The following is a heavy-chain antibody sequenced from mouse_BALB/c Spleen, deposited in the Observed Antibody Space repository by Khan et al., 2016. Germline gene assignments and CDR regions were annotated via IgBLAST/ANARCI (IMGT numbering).Heavy chain of an antibody. Sequence: EVKLEGSGGGLVQPGGSMKLSCVASGFTFSNYWMNWVRQSPEKGLEWVAEIRLKSNNYATHYAESVKGRFTISRDDSKSSVYLQMNNLRAQDTGTDYCTAAGYFDVWGAGTTVTVSS. CDR1: GFTFSNYW. CDR3: TAAGYFDV. J-gene: IGHJ1*01. V-gene: IGHV6-6*02. CDR2: IRLKSNNYAT.